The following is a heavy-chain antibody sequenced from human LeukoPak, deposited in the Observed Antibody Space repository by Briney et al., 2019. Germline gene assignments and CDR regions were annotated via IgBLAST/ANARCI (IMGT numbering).Heavy chain of an antibody. D-gene: IGHD5-18*01. J-gene: IGHJ4*02. CDR1: GFSFGDSW. Sequence: GGSLRLSCAPSGFSFGDSWMSWVRQAPGKGLEWVANINQDGSEKNYVDSVKGRFTISRDNAKRSLYLQMNSLRDEDTALYYCARADTAIFFDYWGQGTLVTVSS. CDR3: ARADTAIFFDY. CDR2: INQDGSEK. V-gene: IGHV3-7*01.